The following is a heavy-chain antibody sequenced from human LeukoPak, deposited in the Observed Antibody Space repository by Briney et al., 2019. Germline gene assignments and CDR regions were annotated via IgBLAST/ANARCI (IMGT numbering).Heavy chain of an antibody. CDR2: VSSSGSTI. V-gene: IGHV3-48*03. Sequence: GGSLRLSCAASGFTFSSYAMSWVRQAPGEGLEWVSYVSSSGSTIYYADSVKGRFTISRDNAKNSLYLQMNSLRAEDTAVYYCAELGITMIGGVWGKGTTVTISS. D-gene: IGHD3-10*02. CDR3: AELGITMIGGV. CDR1: GFTFSSYA. J-gene: IGHJ6*04.